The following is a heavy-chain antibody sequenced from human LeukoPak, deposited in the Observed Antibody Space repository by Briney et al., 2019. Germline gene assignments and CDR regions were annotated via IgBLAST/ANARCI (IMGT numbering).Heavy chain of an antibody. CDR1: GFTFSTSA. V-gene: IGHV3-23*01. D-gene: IGHD3-22*01. Sequence: GGSLRLSCAASGFTFSTSAMSWVRQAPGKGLEWVSAISGGGGATYYADSVKGRFTISRDNSKNTMYLQMNSLRAEDTAIYYCAGVIVVVASGSAGDYWGQGTLVTVSS. CDR2: ISGGGGAT. CDR3: AGVIVVVASGSAGDY. J-gene: IGHJ4*02.